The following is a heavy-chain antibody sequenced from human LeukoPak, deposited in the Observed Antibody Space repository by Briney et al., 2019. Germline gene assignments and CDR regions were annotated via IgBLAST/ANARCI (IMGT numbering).Heavy chain of an antibody. CDR1: GYTFTTYY. CDR3: AKSGLVQSKNWFDP. CDR2: INPSSGST. Sequence: ASVKVSCKASGYTFTTYYMHWVRQAPGQGLQWMGIINPSSGSTSYAQKFQGRVTKTRDTSTSTVYMDLSSLTSEDTAVYYCAKSGLVQSKNWFDPWGQGTLVIVSS. V-gene: IGHV1-46*01. D-gene: IGHD2-2*01. J-gene: IGHJ5*02.